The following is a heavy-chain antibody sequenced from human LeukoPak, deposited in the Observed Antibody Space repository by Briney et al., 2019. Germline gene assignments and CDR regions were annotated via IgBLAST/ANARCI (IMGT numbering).Heavy chain of an antibody. CDR2: ISYDGSNK. D-gene: IGHD5-18*01. Sequence: PGGSLRLSCAASGFTFSSYAMHWVRQAPGKGLEWVAVISYDGSNKYYADSVKGRFTISRDNSKNTLYLQMNSLRAEDTAVYYCARGIQLWLRPDYYYGMDVWGQGTTVTVSS. V-gene: IGHV3-30-3*01. J-gene: IGHJ6*02. CDR3: ARGIQLWLRPDYYYGMDV. CDR1: GFTFSSYA.